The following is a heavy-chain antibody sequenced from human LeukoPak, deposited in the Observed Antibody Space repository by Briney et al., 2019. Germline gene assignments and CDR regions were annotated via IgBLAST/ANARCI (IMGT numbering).Heavy chain of an antibody. Sequence: GGSLRLSCAVSGFTFKLYWMHWVRQAPGKGPVWVSRINDDGSDTTYADSVKGRFTISRDDAKNMLFLQMNSLRAEDTAVYYCVKGGPSTWSWGQGTLVTVSS. D-gene: IGHD2-15*01. V-gene: IGHV3-74*01. CDR3: VKGGPSTWS. CDR1: GFTFKLYW. J-gene: IGHJ5*02. CDR2: INDDGSDT.